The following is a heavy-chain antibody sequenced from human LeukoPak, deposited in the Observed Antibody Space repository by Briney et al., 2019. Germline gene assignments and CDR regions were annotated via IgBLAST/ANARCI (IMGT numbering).Heavy chain of an antibody. CDR1: GFTFSSYG. V-gene: IGHV3-33*06. CDR3: AKSTTVYGDSADY. J-gene: IGHJ4*02. Sequence: GRSLRLSCAASGFTFSSYGMHWVRQAPGKGLEWVAVIRYDGSNKYYADSVKGRFTISRDNSKNTLYLQMNSLRAEDTAVYYCAKSTTVYGDSADYWGQGTLVTVSS. D-gene: IGHD4-17*01. CDR2: IRYDGSNK.